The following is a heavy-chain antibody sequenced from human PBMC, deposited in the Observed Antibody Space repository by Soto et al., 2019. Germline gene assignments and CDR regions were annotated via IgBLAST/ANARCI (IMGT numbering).Heavy chain of an antibody. CDR2: TYYRSKWYN. CDR1: GDSVSSNSAA. D-gene: IGHD1-20*01. Sequence: SQTLSLTCAISGDSVSSNSAAWNWIRQSPSRGLEWLGRTYYRSKWYNDYAVSVKSRITINPDTSKNQFSLQLYSVTPEDTAVYYCARAYPSPPPYNWNDGISYGMDVWGQGTTVTVAS. J-gene: IGHJ6*02. CDR3: ARAYPSPPPYNWNDGISYGMDV. V-gene: IGHV6-1*01.